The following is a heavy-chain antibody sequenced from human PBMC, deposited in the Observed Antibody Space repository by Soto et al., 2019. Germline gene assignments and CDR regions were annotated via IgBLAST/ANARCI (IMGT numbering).Heavy chain of an antibody. D-gene: IGHD1-1*01. CDR1: GFTFTTHP. CDR3: ASRPGLDTGPFDY. CDR2: INPGNGYS. J-gene: IGHJ4*02. V-gene: IGHV1-3*01. Sequence: QVHLVQSGAEVREPGASVKISCKASGFTFTTHPIHWVRQAPDQRLEWMGWINPGNGYSDYSQKSQGRVTFTRDTSANTAYMELNSLRAEDTALYYVASRPGLDTGPFDYWGQGTLVTVSS.